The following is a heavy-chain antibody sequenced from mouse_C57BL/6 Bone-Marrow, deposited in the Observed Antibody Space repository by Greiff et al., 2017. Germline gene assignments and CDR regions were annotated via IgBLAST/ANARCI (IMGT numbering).Heavy chain of an antibody. CDR3: ANSSGYIFDY. CDR1: GYSFTGYY. Sequence: EVQLQQSGPELVKPGASVKISCKASGYSFTGYYMNWVKQSPEKSLEWIGEINPSTGGTTYNQKFKAKATLTVDKSSSTAYMQLKSLTSEDSAVYYCANSSGYIFDYWGQGTTLTVSS. CDR2: INPSTGGT. J-gene: IGHJ2*01. V-gene: IGHV1-42*01. D-gene: IGHD3-2*02.